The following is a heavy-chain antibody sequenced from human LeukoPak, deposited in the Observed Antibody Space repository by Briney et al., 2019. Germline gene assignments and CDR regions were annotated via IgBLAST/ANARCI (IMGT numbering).Heavy chain of an antibody. J-gene: IGHJ4*02. Sequence: PGGSLRLSCAASGFTFNSHAMSWVREAPGKGLEWVSTISGSGGSTYYADSVKGRFTISRDNSKNTLYLQMNSLRAEDTAVYYCAKDSYYDGSVYYSLHFDYWGQGTLVTVSS. CDR2: ISGSGGST. V-gene: IGHV3-23*01. CDR1: GFTFNSHA. CDR3: AKDSYYDGSVYYSLHFDY. D-gene: IGHD3-22*01.